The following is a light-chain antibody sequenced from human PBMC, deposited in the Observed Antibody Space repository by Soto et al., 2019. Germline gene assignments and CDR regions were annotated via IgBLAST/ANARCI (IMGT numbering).Light chain of an antibody. Sequence: QSALTQPPSASGSPGQSVTISCTGTSSDVGAYKYVSWYQQYPGKAPKLMIYEVSKRPSGVPDRFSGSKSGNTASLTVSGLQDADDDDDYCTSYVGSDIWVFGGGTKVTVL. CDR1: SSDVGAYKY. J-gene: IGLJ3*02. CDR3: TSYVGSDIWV. V-gene: IGLV2-8*01. CDR2: EVS.